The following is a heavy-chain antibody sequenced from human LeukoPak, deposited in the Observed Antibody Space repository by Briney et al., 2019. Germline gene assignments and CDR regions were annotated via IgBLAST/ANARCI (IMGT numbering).Heavy chain of an antibody. J-gene: IGHJ3*02. V-gene: IGHV3-7*01. CDR3: ARDSVRGRPLVAFDI. CDR2: IKYDGSEK. Sequence: GGSLRLSCAASGFTFSTYWVNWVRQAPGKGLEWVANIKYDGSEKYYVDSVKGRFTISRDNAENSLHLQMNSLRAEDTAVYYCARDSVRGRPLVAFDIWGQGTMVTVSS. CDR1: GFTFSTYW. D-gene: IGHD6-6*01.